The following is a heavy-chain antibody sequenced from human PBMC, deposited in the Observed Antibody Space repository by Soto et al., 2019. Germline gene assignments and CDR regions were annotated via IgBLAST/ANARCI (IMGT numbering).Heavy chain of an antibody. Sequence: EVQVVESGGDSVQPGGSLRLSCSTSGFTFSSYWMHWVSQAPGKGLVWVSRISGDGSRTYYADSVQGRFTISRDNAKNTLYLQMSSLRAVDTAVYYCARGLSGYYGMDVWGQGTTVSVFS. CDR2: ISGDGSRT. J-gene: IGHJ6*02. V-gene: IGHV3-74*01. CDR1: GFTFSSYW. CDR3: ARGLSGYYGMDV. D-gene: IGHD1-26*01.